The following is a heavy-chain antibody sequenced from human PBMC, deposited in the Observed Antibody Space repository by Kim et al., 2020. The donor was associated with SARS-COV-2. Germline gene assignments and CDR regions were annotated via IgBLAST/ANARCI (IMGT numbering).Heavy chain of an antibody. V-gene: IGHV3-66*01. CDR1: GFTVSSNH. Sequence: GGSRRLSCAASGFTVSSNHMNWVRQAPGRGLEWVSVLYSGGSTYYADSVKGRFTISRDNSKNTLYLQMNSLRAEDTAVYYCAREVRRFGELSNWYFDLWGRGTLVTVSS. J-gene: IGHJ2*01. CDR2: LYSGGST. D-gene: IGHD3-10*01. CDR3: AREVRRFGELSNWYFDL.